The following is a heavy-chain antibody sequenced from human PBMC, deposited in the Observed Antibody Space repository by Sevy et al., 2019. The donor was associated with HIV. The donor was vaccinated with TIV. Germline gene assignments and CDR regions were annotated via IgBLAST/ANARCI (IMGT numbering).Heavy chain of an antibody. D-gene: IGHD2-15*01. CDR1: GYTFTNYR. V-gene: IGHV1-18*03. J-gene: IGHJ4*02. CDR3: ARDSCSGGSCYQSGVY. Sequence: ASVKVSCKAYGYTFTNYRINWVRQASGQGLEWMGWISPYNGDTNYAQKFQGRVSMTTDTSTTTGYMELRSLRSDDMAVYYCARDSCSGGSCYQSGVYWGQGTLVTVSS. CDR2: ISPYNGDT.